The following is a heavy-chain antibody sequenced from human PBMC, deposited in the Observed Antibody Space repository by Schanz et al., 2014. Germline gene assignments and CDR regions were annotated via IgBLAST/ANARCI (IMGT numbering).Heavy chain of an antibody. V-gene: IGHV3-7*01. CDR2: IKQDGSEK. CDR1: GFIFSNSW. CDR3: ARGVRIDY. Sequence: EVHLVESGGGLVQPGGSLRLSCVASGFIFSNSWMSWVRQAPGKGLEWVANIKQDGSEKYYVDSVKGRFTISRDNAKNSLYLQMNSLTAEDTAVYYCARGVRIDYWGQGTLVTVSS. J-gene: IGHJ4*02. D-gene: IGHD3-3*01.